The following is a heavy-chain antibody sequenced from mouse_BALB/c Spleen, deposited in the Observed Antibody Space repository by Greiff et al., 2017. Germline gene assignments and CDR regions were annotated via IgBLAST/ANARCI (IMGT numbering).Heavy chain of an antibody. D-gene: IGHD1-1*01. J-gene: IGHJ4*01. CDR2: INPGSGGT. V-gene: IGHV1-54*01. CDR3: ARSDYYGGSYDMDY. Sequence: QVQLQQSGAELVRPGTSVKVSCKASGYAFTNYLIEWVKQRPGQGLEWIGVINPGSGGTNYNEKFKGKATLTADKSSSTSYMQLSSLTSDDSAVYYGARSDYYGGSYDMDYWGQGTSVTVSS. CDR1: GYAFTNYL.